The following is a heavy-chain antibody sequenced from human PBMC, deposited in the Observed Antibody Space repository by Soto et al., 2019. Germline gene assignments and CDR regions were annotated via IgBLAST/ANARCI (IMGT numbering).Heavy chain of an antibody. Sequence: QVQLVQSGAEVKKPGSSVKVSCKASGGTFSSYAISWVRQAPGQGLEWMGGIIPIFATANYAQQFQGRATITADVLTRTAEMEHSGPGSEDTDVYYCARFADRRKAARPENFDSCGQGTLVTVSS. V-gene: IGHV1-69*12. J-gene: IGHJ4*02. CDR3: ARFADRRKAARPENFDS. CDR2: IIPIFATA. D-gene: IGHD6-25*01. CDR1: GGTFSSYA.